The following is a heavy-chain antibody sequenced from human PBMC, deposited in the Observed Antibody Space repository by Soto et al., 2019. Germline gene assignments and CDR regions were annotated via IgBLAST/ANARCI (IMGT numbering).Heavy chain of an antibody. CDR1: GGSISSYY. V-gene: IGHV4-59*01. CDR2: IHYSGST. CDR3: ARGGVAARKGRWFDP. Sequence: QVQLQESGPGLVKPSETLSLTCTVSGGSISSYYWGWIRQSPVKGLEWIGYIHYSGSTNYNPSLRSRVTISVDTPKNQFSLKVNYMTAADTAIYYCARGGVAARKGRWFDPWGQGTLVTVSS. D-gene: IGHD6-25*01. J-gene: IGHJ5*02.